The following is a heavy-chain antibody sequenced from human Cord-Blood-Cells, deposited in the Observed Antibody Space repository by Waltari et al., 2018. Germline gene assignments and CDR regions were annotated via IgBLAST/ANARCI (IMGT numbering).Heavy chain of an antibody. CDR1: GFTFSSSG. D-gene: IGHD1-7*01. J-gene: IGHJ6*02. Sequence: QVQLVESGGGVVQPGRSLRLSCAASGFTFSSSGIHWVPQAPGKVLGWVAVRWYDGSNKYYADSVKGRFTISRDNSKNTLYLQMNSLRAEDTAVYYCARWYNWNYGPQRGMDVWGQGTTVTVSS. V-gene: IGHV3-33*01. CDR2: RWYDGSNK. CDR3: ARWYNWNYGPQRGMDV.